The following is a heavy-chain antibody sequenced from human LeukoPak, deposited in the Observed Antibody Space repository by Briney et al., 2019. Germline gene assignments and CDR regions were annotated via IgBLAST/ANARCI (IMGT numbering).Heavy chain of an antibody. D-gene: IGHD3-22*01. CDR3: ARDLAYDGSGCIHY. J-gene: IGHJ4*02. Sequence: PGGSLRLSCAASGFTVSSNYMSWVRQAPGKGLEWVAVIWYDGSNKYYADSVKGRFTISRDNSKNTLYLQMNSLRAEDTAVYYCARDLAYDGSGCIHYWGQGTLVTVSS. CDR1: GFTVSSNY. CDR2: IWYDGSNK. V-gene: IGHV3-33*08.